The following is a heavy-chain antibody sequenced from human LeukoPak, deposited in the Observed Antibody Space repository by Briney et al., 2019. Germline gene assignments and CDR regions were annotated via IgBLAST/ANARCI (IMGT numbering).Heavy chain of an antibody. CDR3: ARGGIVVPAPRFDP. D-gene: IGHD2-2*01. V-gene: IGHV3-21*01. J-gene: IGHJ5*02. CDR1: GFTFSSYS. Sequence: NLGGSLRLSCAASGFTFSSYSMNSVRQAPGKGLEWVSSISSSSSYIYYADSAKGRFTISRDNAKNSLYLQMNSLRAEDTAVYYCARGGIVVPAPRFDPWGQGTLVTVSS. CDR2: ISSSSSYI.